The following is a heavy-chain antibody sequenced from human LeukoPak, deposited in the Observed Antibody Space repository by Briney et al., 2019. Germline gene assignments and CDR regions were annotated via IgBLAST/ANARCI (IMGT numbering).Heavy chain of an antibody. V-gene: IGHV3-64*02. J-gene: IGHJ4*02. CDR1: GFTFSSYS. D-gene: IGHD3-3*01. CDR2: INGNGDNS. CDR3: ARGRTWSCSFDY. Sequence: GGSLRLSCAASGFTFSSYSMHWVRQAPGKGLEFVSAINGNGDNSYYGDSVKGRFTISRDNSKNTLYLQMGSLRAEDKAVYYCARGRTWSCSFDYWGQGTLVTVSP.